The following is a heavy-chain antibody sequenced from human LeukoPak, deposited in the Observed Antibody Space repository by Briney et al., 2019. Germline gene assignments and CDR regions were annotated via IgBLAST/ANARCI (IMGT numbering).Heavy chain of an antibody. D-gene: IGHD5-18*01. CDR1: GFTFSSYS. CDR3: ARDRWGYSYGGD. J-gene: IGHJ4*02. V-gene: IGHV3-48*04. Sequence: GGSLRLSCAASGFTFSSYSMNWVRQAPGKGLEWVSYISSSSSTIYYADSVKGRFTISRDNAKSSLYLQMNSLRAEDTAVYYCARDRWGYSYGGDWGQGTLVTVSS. CDR2: ISSSSSTI.